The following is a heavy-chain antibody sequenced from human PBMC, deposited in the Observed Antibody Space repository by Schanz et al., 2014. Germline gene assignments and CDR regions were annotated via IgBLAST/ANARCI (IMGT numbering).Heavy chain of an antibody. CDR2: INPNSGTT. V-gene: IGHV1-2*04. J-gene: IGHJ4*02. Sequence: QVQLVQSGAEVMEPGASVKVSCKASGGTFNSYTINWVRQAPGQGLEWMGWINPNSGTTNYAQKFQGWVTMTRDTSISTAYMELSSLRSEDTAVYYCARDGVDAAAGGNYWGQGTLVTVSS. CDR3: ARDGVDAAAGGNY. D-gene: IGHD6-13*01. CDR1: GGTFNSYT.